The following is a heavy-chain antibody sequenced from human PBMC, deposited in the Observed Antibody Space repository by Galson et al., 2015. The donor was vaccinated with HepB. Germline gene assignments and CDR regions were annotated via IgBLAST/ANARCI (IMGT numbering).Heavy chain of an antibody. CDR1: GDSVSSNSVV. Sequence: CAISGDSVSSNSVVWHWIRQSPSRGLEWLGRTYYRSKWFNEYAAPVKSRIDINAGTSKNQFSLQLNSVTPEDTAVYYCARGEGNVEPKFDYWGQGTLVTVSS. D-gene: IGHD1-1*01. CDR2: TYYRSKWFN. CDR3: ARGEGNVEPKFDY. J-gene: IGHJ4*02. V-gene: IGHV6-1*01.